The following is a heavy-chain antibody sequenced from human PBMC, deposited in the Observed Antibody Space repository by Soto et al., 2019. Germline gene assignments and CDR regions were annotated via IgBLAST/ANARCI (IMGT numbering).Heavy chain of an antibody. CDR2: INHSGST. J-gene: IGHJ4*02. Sequence: QVQLQQWGAGLLKPSETLSLTCAVYGGSFSAYYWSWIRQPPGKGLEWIGEINHSGSTNYNPSLKSRVTISVDTSKNQFSLKLSSVTAADTAVYYCARSVAGTDYWGQGTLVTLSS. D-gene: IGHD6-19*01. V-gene: IGHV4-34*01. CDR3: ARSVAGTDY. CDR1: GGSFSAYY.